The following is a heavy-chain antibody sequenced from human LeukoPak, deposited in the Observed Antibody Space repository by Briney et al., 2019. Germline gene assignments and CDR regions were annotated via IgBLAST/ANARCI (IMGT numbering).Heavy chain of an antibody. Sequence: SETLSLTCTLSGGFISSRSYYWSWIRQPPGKGLEWIGYIYYTGSTNHNPSLKSRVTISVDTSKNQFSLKLSSVTAADTAVYYCGRNGAYNLDYWGQGILVTVSS. D-gene: IGHD1-14*01. CDR1: GGFISSRSYY. CDR3: GRNGAYNLDY. V-gene: IGHV4-61*01. CDR2: IYYTGST. J-gene: IGHJ4*02.